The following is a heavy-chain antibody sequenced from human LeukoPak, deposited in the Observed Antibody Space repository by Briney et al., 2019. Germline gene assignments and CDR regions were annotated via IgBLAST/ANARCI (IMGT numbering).Heavy chain of an antibody. CDR3: AKDRRGYSYGYSFFDY. CDR2: IRYDGSNK. Sequence: SGGSLRLSCAASGFTFSSYGMHWVRQAPGKGLEWVAFIRYDGSNKYYADSVKGRFTISRDNSKNTLYLQMNSLRAKDTAVYYCAKDRRGYSYGYSFFDYWGQGTLVTVSS. D-gene: IGHD5-18*01. V-gene: IGHV3-30*02. CDR1: GFTFSSYG. J-gene: IGHJ4*02.